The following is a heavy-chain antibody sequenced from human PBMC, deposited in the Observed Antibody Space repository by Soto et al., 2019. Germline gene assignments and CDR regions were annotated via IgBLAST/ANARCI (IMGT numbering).Heavy chain of an antibody. V-gene: IGHV3-23*01. D-gene: IGHD3-22*01. CDR1: GFTFSGYA. CDR3: AKDFYDSSGYSLDY. Sequence: LRLSCAASGFTFSGYAMTWVRQAPGKGLEWVSTISGSGGSTYYADSVKGRFTISRDNSKNTLYLQMNSLRAEDTAVYYCAKDFYDSSGYSLDYWGQGTLVTVSS. CDR2: ISGSGGST. J-gene: IGHJ4*02.